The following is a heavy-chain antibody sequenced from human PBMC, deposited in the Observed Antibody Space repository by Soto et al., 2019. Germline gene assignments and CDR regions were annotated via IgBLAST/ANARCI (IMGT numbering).Heavy chain of an antibody. CDR1: GGSISSGGYS. CDR3: ARALVGAITKGWFDP. Sequence: QLQLQESGSGLVKPSQTLSLTCAVSGGSISSGGYSWSWIRQPPGKGLEWIGYIYHSGSTYYNPSLKSRVTISVDRSKNQCSLKVSSVTAADTAVYYCARALVGAITKGWFDPWGQGTLVTVSS. J-gene: IGHJ5*02. V-gene: IGHV4-30-2*01. D-gene: IGHD1-26*01. CDR2: IYHSGST.